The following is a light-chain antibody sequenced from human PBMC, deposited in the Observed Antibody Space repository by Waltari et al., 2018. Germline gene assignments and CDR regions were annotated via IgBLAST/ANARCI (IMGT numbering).Light chain of an antibody. CDR1: QSVKSN. CDR2: GAS. Sequence: IVMTQSPATLSVYPGERATLSCRASQSVKSNLAWYQQKPGQAPRLLIYGASTRVTGIPARFSGSGSGTEFTLTISSLQSEDAAVYFCQQYNIRPPDTFGQGTKLEIK. J-gene: IGKJ2*01. V-gene: IGKV3-15*01. CDR3: QQYNIRPPDT.